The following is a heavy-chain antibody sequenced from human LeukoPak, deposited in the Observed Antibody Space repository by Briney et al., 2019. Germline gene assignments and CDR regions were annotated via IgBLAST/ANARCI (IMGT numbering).Heavy chain of an antibody. V-gene: IGHV3-23*01. CDR2: ISGSGGST. D-gene: IGHD3-22*01. J-gene: IGHJ3*02. Sequence: GGSLRLSCTASGFTFSSYGMSWVRQAPGKGLDWVSAISGSGGSTYYADSVKGRFSISRDNSKNTLYLQMNSLRAEDTAVYYCANDGAYYDSSTDAFDIWGQGTMVTVSS. CDR3: ANDGAYYDSSTDAFDI. CDR1: GFTFSSYG.